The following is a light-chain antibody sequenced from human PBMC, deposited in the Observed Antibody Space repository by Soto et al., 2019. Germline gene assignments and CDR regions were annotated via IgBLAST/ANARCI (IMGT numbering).Light chain of an antibody. CDR1: SSNIGSNT. Sequence: QSVLTQPPSTSGTPGQRVTISCSGASSNIGSNTVNWYQHLPGTAPKLLIYYNNQRPSGVPDRFSGSRSGTSASLAITGLQSGDDAYYYCAACDDSLNGVVFGGGTKLTVL. J-gene: IGLJ2*01. CDR2: YNN. V-gene: IGLV1-44*01. CDR3: AACDDSLNGVV.